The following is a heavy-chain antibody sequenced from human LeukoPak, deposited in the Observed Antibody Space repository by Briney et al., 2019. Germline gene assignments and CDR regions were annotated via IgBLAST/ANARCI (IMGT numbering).Heavy chain of an antibody. CDR3: ARETLVGATFAFDI. Sequence: GGSLRLSCAASGFTVSSNYMSWVRQAPGKGLEGVSVIYSGGSTYYADSVKGRFTISRDNSKSTLYIQMTSLRAEDRAVCYCARETLVGATFAFDIWGQGTMVTVSS. CDR2: IYSGGST. J-gene: IGHJ3*02. D-gene: IGHD1-26*01. V-gene: IGHV3-53*01. CDR1: GFTVSSNY.